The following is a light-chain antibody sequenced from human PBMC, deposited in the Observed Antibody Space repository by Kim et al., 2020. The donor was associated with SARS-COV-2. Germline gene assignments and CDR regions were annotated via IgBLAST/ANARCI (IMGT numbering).Light chain of an antibody. CDR2: KGS. V-gene: IGKV2-30*01. Sequence: DVVLTQSPLSLPVSLGERASISCHSSQSLKDSVANTYVHWFQQRPGQSPRHLIYKGSNRDSGVPDRCSVSGSDTDFSLKISTVEAQDVVVYYCVQDTFWPLTFGGGTKVEIK. J-gene: IGKJ4*01. CDR3: VQDTFWPLT. CDR1: QSLKDSVANTY.